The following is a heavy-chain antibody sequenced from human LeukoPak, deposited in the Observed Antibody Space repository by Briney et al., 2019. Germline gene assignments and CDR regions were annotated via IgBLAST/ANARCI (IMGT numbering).Heavy chain of an antibody. Sequence: PGRSLRLSCAASGFTFSTYGMHWVRQAPGKGLEWVAVISYDGSNKFYADSVKGRCTISRDDSKNTLYLQMNSLRAEDTAVYYCAKDCGGTKWELGRDYFDYWGQGALVTVSS. CDR2: ISYDGSNK. CDR1: GFTFSTYG. V-gene: IGHV3-30*18. D-gene: IGHD1-26*01. CDR3: AKDCGGTKWELGRDYFDY. J-gene: IGHJ4*02.